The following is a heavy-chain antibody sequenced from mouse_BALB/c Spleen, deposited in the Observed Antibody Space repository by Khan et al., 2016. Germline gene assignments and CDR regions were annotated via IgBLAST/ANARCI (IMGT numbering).Heavy chain of an antibody. CDR2: ILPGSGST. J-gene: IGHJ2*01. CDR3: AGRHYDFFDY. V-gene: IGHV1-9*01. Sequence: VELVEAGAELMKPGASVKISCKPTGYTFSSYWIEWVKQRPGHGLEWRGEILPGSGSTKYNERFKGKATFTVDIFSNTAYMQLSSLTPEASAVYHCAGRHYDFFDYWGQGTTLTVSS. CDR1: GYTFSSYW. D-gene: IGHD1-2*01.